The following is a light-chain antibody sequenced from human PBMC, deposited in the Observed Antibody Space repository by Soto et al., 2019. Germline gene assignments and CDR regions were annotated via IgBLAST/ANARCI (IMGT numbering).Light chain of an antibody. CDR3: QQSYSTPHT. CDR2: AAS. Sequence: DIQMTQSPSSLSASVGDGVTITCRASQSISSYVSWYQQKPGKAPKLLIYAASRLQSGVPSRFSGSRSGTDFTLTISSLQPEDFATYYCQQSYSTPHTFGHGTRLEIK. CDR1: QSISSY. V-gene: IGKV1-39*01. J-gene: IGKJ5*01.